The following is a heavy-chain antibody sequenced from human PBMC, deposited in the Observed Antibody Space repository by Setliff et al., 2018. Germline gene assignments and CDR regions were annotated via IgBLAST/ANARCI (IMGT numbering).Heavy chain of an antibody. CDR3: ARHHGDTAMVRGAFDF. Sequence: PSETLSLTCTVSGGSISSNYWSWIRQPPGKGLEWIGYISYSGSTNYNPSLKSRVTISVDTSKNQFSLQLSSVTAAGTAVYYCARHHGDTAMVRGAFDFWGQGTMVTVSS. CDR1: GGSISSNY. V-gene: IGHV4-59*08. CDR2: ISYSGST. J-gene: IGHJ3*01. D-gene: IGHD5-18*01.